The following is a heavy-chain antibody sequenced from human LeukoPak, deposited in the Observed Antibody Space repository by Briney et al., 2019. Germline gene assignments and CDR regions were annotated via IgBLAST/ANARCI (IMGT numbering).Heavy chain of an antibody. J-gene: IGHJ4*02. D-gene: IGHD3-16*02. CDR1: GFTFSSYA. V-gene: IGHV3-23*01. Sequence: GGSLRLSCAASGFTFSSYAMSWVRQAPGKGLEWVSAISGSGGSTYYVDSVKGRFTISRDNSKNTLYLQMNSLRAEDTAVYYCAKDLDDYVWGSYRCPDYWGQGTLVTVSS. CDR3: AKDLDDYVWGSYRCPDY. CDR2: ISGSGGST.